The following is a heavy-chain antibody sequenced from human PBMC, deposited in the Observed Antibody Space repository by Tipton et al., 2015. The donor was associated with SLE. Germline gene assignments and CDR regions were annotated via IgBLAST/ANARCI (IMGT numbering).Heavy chain of an antibody. J-gene: IGHJ4*02. CDR1: GFTFDDYA. CDR3: AKDSGGSGSYFPNY. V-gene: IGHV3-9*03. Sequence: RSLRLSCAASGFTFDDYAMHWVRQAPGKGLEWVSGISWNSGSIGYADSVKGRFTISRDNAKNSLYLQMNSLRAEDMALYYCAKDSGGSGSYFPNYWGQGTLVTVSS. CDR2: ISWNSGSI. D-gene: IGHD3-10*01.